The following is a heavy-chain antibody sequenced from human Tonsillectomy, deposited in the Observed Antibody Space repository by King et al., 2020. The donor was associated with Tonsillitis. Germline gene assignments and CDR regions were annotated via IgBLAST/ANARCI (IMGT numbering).Heavy chain of an antibody. D-gene: IGHD3-22*01. CDR2: IYYSGNT. V-gene: IGHV4-39*01. CDR1: GGSISSSNYY. J-gene: IGHJ4*02. CDR3: ASSNTFYYDSSGYRPLEAYYFDY. Sequence: QLQESGPGLVKPSETLSLTCTVSGGSISSSNYYWGWIRQPPGKGLEGIGSIYYSGNTYYSPSLKSRVTISVDTSKNQFSLTLSSVTAEDTAVYYCASSNTFYYDSSGYRPLEAYYFDYWGQGTLVTVSS.